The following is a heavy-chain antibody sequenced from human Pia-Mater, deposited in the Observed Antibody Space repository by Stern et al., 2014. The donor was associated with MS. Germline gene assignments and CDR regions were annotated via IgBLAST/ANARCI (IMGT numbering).Heavy chain of an antibody. V-gene: IGHV3-21*01. J-gene: IGHJ4*02. D-gene: IGHD4-23*01. CDR1: GFTFISYK. Sequence: EVQLVESGGGLVKPGGSLRLSCAASGFTFISYKMNWVRQAPGKGLEWVSSISSTSNDIYYADSVKGRFTISRDNAKNSLYLQMNGLRVEDTAVYYCARGQMPIYGGNPWVYWGQGTLVTVSS. CDR3: ARGQMPIYGGNPWVY. CDR2: ISSTSNDI.